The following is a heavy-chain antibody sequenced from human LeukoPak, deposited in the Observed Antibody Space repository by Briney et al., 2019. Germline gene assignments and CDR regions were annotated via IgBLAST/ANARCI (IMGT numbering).Heavy chain of an antibody. CDR3: ARGAIFGVVIKRMGDYFDY. CDR1: GGSISSYY. J-gene: IGHJ4*02. V-gene: IGHV4-4*07. D-gene: IGHD3-3*01. CDR2: IYTSGRT. Sequence: SETLSLTCTVSGGSISSYYWSWIRQPAGKGLEWIGRIYTSGRTNYNPSLKSRVTMSVDTSKNQFSLKLSSVTAADTAVYYCARGAIFGVVIKRMGDYFDYWGQGTLVTVSS.